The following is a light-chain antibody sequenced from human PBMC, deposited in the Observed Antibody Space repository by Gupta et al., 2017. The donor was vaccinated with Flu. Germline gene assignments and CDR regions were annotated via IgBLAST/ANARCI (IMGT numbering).Light chain of an antibody. CDR1: SSDIGTYNR. V-gene: IGLV2-18*02. Sequence: SSDIGTYNRVSWYQQPPGTAPKLMIYEVSNRPSGVPDRFSASKSGNTASLTISGLKGEDEADYYCTSYTSSSTYVFGTGTKVTVL. J-gene: IGLJ1*01. CDR2: EVS. CDR3: TSYTSSSTYV.